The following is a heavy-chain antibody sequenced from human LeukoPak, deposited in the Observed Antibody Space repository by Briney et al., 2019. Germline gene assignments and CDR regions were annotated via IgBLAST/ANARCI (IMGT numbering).Heavy chain of an antibody. J-gene: IGHJ4*02. Sequence: GASVKVSCKASGYTFTGYYLHWVRQAPREGLEWMGWINPNSGGTNYAQKFQGRVTMTRDTSISTAYMELSRLRSDDTAVYYCARDPGDYGGNRFDYWGQGTLVTIFS. CDR3: ARDPGDYGGNRFDY. V-gene: IGHV1-2*02. CDR2: INPNSGGT. D-gene: IGHD4-23*01. CDR1: GYTFTGYY.